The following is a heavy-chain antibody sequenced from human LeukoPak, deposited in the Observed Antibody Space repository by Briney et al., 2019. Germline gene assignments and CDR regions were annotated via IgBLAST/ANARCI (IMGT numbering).Heavy chain of an antibody. CDR2: INPNSGGS. CDR1: GYTFTGYY. V-gene: IGHV1-2*06. Sequence: ASVKVSCKASGYTFTGYYMHWVRQAPGQGLEWMGRINPNSGGSNYAQKFQGRVTMTRDTSISTAYMGLSRLRSDDTAVYYCARGQWGSSNYYYYYMDVWGKGTTVTVSS. D-gene: IGHD6-6*01. CDR3: ARGQWGSSNYYYYYMDV. J-gene: IGHJ6*03.